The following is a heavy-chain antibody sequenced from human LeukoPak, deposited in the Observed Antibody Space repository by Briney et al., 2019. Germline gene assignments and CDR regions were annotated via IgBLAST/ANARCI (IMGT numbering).Heavy chain of an antibody. V-gene: IGHV1-69*04. Sequence: ASVKVSCKASGGTFSSYAISWVRQAPGQGLEWMGRIIPILGIANYAQKFQGRVTITADKSTSTAYMELSSLRSEDTAVYYCVTYSSWYEEYFQHWGQGTLVTVSS. CDR1: GGTFSSYA. D-gene: IGHD6-13*01. CDR3: VTYSSWYEEYFQH. J-gene: IGHJ1*01. CDR2: IIPILGIA.